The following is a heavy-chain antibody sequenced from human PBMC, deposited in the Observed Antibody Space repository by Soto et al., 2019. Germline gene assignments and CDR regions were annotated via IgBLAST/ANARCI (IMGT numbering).Heavy chain of an antibody. CDR1: SGSISSSAYY. J-gene: IGHJ6*03. D-gene: IGHD3-3*01. Sequence: SETLSLTCTVSSGSISSSAYYWGWIRQPPGKGLEWIGSIYYSGSTYYNPSLKSRVTISVDTSKSQFSLKLTSVTAADTAVYYCARLPDFWTGYSNYYMDVWGKGTTVTVSS. V-gene: IGHV4-39*01. CDR2: IYYSGST. CDR3: ARLPDFWTGYSNYYMDV.